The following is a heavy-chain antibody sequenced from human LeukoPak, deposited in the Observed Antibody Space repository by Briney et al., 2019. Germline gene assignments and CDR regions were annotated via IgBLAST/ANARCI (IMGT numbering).Heavy chain of an antibody. Sequence: SETLSLTCTVSGGSISSSSYYWGWIRQPPGKGLEWIGSIYYSGSTYYNPSLKSRVTISVDTSKNQFSLKLSSVTAADTAVYYCARLXGLQVDYWGQGTLVTVSS. CDR3: ARLXGLQVDY. J-gene: IGHJ4*02. D-gene: IGHD5-24*01. CDR2: IYYSGST. V-gene: IGHV4-39*01. CDR1: GGSISSSSYY.